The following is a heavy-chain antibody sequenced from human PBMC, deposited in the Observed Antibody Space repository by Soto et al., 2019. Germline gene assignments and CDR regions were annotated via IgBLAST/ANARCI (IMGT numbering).Heavy chain of an antibody. CDR3: AREPNYFDY. Sequence: QVQLVQSGAEVKKPGASVKVSCKASGYTFTSYGISWVRQAPGQGLEWMGWISAYNGNTKYAQKLQGRVTMTTDTSTSTAYVELRSLSSDDTAGYHCAREPNYFDYWGQGTLVTVSS. CDR2: ISAYNGNT. CDR1: GYTFTSYG. J-gene: IGHJ4*02. V-gene: IGHV1-18*01.